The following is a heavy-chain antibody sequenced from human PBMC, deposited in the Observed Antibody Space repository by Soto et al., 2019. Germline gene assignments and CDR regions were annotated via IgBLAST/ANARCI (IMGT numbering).Heavy chain of an antibody. CDR1: GYTLTELS. CDR2: FDPEDGET. V-gene: IGHV1-24*01. CDR3: ATSKHYDSSGYYSFHGMDV. J-gene: IGHJ6*02. D-gene: IGHD3-22*01. Sequence: GASVKVSCKVSGYTLTELSMHWVRQAPGKGLEWMGGFDPEDGETIYAQKFQGRVTMTEDTSTDTAYMELSSLRSEDTAVYYCATSKHYDSSGYYSFHGMDVWGQGTTVTVSS.